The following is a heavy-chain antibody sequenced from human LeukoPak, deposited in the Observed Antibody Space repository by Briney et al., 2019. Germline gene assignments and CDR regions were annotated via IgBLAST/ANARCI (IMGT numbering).Heavy chain of an antibody. CDR2: ISWNSGSI. J-gene: IGHJ4*02. CDR3: ARDRLGATGPFDY. Sequence: GRSLRLSCAASGFIFDDYAMHWVRQAPGKGLEWVSGISWNSGSIGYADSVKGRFTISRDNAKNSLYLQMNSLRAEDTAVYYCARDRLGATGPFDYWGQGTLVTVSS. D-gene: IGHD1-26*01. CDR1: GFIFDDYA. V-gene: IGHV3-9*01.